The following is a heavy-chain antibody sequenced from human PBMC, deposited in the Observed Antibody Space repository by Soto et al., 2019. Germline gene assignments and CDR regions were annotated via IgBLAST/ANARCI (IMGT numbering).Heavy chain of an antibody. CDR2: ISAYNGNT. D-gene: IGHD6-13*01. J-gene: IGHJ6*02. CDR3: ARDSIAAAGSQTNCYYYYGMDV. Sequence: ASVKVSCKASGYTFTSYGISWLLQAPGQGLEWMGWISAYNGNTNYAQKLQGRVTMTTDTSTSTAYMELRSLRSDDTAVYYCARDSIAAAGSQTNCYYYYGMDVWGQGTTVTVSS. CDR1: GYTFTSYG. V-gene: IGHV1-18*01.